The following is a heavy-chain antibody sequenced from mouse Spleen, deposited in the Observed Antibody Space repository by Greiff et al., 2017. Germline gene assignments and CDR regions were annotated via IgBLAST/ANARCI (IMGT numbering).Heavy chain of an antibody. J-gene: IGHJ3*01. CDR3: ARGELYYGNYAWFAY. CDR2: IYWDDDK. Sequence: QVTLKESGPGILQSSQTLSLTCSFSGFSLSTSGMGVSWIRQPSGKGLEWLAHIYWDDDKRYNPSLKSRLTISKDTSRNQVFLKITSVDTADTATYYCARGELYYGNYAWFAYWGQGTLVTVSA. V-gene: IGHV8-12*01. D-gene: IGHD2-1*01. CDR1: GFSLSTSGMG.